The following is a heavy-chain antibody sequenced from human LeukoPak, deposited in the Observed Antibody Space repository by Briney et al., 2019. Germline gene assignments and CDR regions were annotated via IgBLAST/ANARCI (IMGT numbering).Heavy chain of an antibody. Sequence: ASVKVSCKASGYTFTNYAITWVRQAPGQGLEWMGWISDYNGNTNYAQKFQGRVTMTTDTSTSTAYTELRSLRSDDTAVYYCARGDYYDSSGYFPGMNYWGQGTLVTVSS. V-gene: IGHV1-18*01. CDR2: ISDYNGNT. CDR1: GYTFTNYA. CDR3: ARGDYYDSSGYFPGMNY. D-gene: IGHD3-22*01. J-gene: IGHJ4*02.